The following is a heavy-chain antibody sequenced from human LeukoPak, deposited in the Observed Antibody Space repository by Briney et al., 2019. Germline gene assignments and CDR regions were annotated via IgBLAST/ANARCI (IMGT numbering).Heavy chain of an antibody. CDR3: ARRPLRRWLQPYYYYYGMDV. V-gene: IGHV4-61*05. CDR2: IYYSGST. CDR1: GGSISSSSYY. D-gene: IGHD5-24*01. J-gene: IGHJ6*02. Sequence: KPSETLSLTCTVSGGSISSSSYYWSWIRQPPGKGLEWIGYIYYSGSTNYNPSLKSRVTISVDTSKNQFSLMLSSVTAADTAVYYCARRPLRRWLQPYYYYYGMDVWGQGTTVTVSS.